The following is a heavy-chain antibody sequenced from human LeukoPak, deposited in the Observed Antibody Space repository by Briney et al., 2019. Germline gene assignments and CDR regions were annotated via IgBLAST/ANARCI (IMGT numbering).Heavy chain of an antibody. CDR2: IYHSGST. J-gene: IGHJ4*02. D-gene: IGHD6-13*01. Sequence: PSETLSLTCAVSGYSISSGYYWGWIRQPPGKGLEWIGSIYHSGSTYYNPSLKSRVTISVDTSKNQFSLKLSSVTAADTAVYYCARVQSAAAGGFDYWGQGTLVTVSS. V-gene: IGHV4-38-2*01. CDR3: ARVQSAAAGGFDY. CDR1: GYSISSGYY.